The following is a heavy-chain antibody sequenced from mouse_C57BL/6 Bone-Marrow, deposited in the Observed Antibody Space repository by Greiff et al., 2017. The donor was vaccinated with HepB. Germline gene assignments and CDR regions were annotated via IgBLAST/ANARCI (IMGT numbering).Heavy chain of an antibody. D-gene: IGHD1-1*01. V-gene: IGHV1-69*01. CDR1: GYPFTSYW. Sequence: QVQLQQPGAELVMPGASVKLSCKASGYPFTSYWLHWVKQRPGQGLEWIGEIDPSDSYTNSNQKFKGKSTLTVDKSSSTAYMQLSSLTSEDSAVYYCARDGSSYVRYAMDYWGQGTSVTVSS. J-gene: IGHJ4*01. CDR2: IDPSDSYT. CDR3: ARDGSSYVRYAMDY.